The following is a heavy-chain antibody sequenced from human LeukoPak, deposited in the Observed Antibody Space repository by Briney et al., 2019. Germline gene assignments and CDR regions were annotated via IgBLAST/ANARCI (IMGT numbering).Heavy chain of an antibody. CDR3: ARDLLDTVVVPAARDYYYYGMDV. Sequence: PGRSLRLSCAASGSTFSSYAMHGVCQAPGKGLGWVAVISYDGSNKYYADSVKGRFTISRDNSKNTLYLQMNSLRAEDTAVYYCARDLLDTVVVPAARDYYYYGMDVWGQGTTVTVSS. V-gene: IGHV3-30-3*01. CDR2: ISYDGSNK. D-gene: IGHD2-2*03. J-gene: IGHJ6*02. CDR1: GSTFSSYA.